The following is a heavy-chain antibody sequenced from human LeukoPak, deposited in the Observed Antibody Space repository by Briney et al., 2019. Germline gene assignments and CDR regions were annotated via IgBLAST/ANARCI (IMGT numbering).Heavy chain of an antibody. CDR2: IKQDGSEI. J-gene: IGHJ4*02. D-gene: IGHD1-26*01. Sequence: GGSLRLSCAASGFTFSGYWMSWVRQTPGKGLEWVANIKQDGSEIYYVDSVKGRFTISRDNAENSLYLQMNSLRADDTAVYYCARDKIVGPTTLDYWGQGTLVTVSS. V-gene: IGHV3-7*01. CDR3: ARDKIVGPTTLDY. CDR1: GFTFSGYW.